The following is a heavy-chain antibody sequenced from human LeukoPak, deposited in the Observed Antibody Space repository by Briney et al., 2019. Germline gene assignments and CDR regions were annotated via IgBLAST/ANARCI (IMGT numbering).Heavy chain of an antibody. V-gene: IGHV1-18*01. D-gene: IGHD3-9*01. CDR1: GYTFTSYG. CDR2: VSSYNGDT. J-gene: IGHJ5*02. Sequence: ASVKVSCKASGYTFTSYGISWVRQAPGQGLEWMGWVSSYNGDTNYAQKFQGRVTMSTDTSPSTAYMELRSLTFDDTAIYYCAKDWHILTGRNCFDPWGQGTLVTVSS. CDR3: AKDWHILTGRNCFDP.